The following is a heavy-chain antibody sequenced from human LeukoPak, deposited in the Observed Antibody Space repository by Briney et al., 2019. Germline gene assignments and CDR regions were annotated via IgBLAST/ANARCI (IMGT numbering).Heavy chain of an antibody. CDR3: ARLGRYDNSGYYYAY. D-gene: IGHD3-22*01. J-gene: IGHJ4*02. CDR2: IYPGDSAT. V-gene: IGHV5-51*01. CDR1: GYSFTNYW. Sequence: GESLKISCKGSGYSFTNYWIGWLRQMPGKGLEWMGIIYPGDSATRYSPSFQGQVTISADKSISTAYLQWSSLKASDTAMYYCARLGRYDNSGYYYAYWGQGIQVTVSS.